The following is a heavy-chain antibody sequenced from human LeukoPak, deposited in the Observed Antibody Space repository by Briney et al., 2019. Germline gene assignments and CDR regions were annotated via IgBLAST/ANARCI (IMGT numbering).Heavy chain of an antibody. J-gene: IGHJ3*02. D-gene: IGHD1-26*01. CDR2: SSSSGSTI. V-gene: IGHV3-11*01. CDR3: AKLRSGTTGNVEI. Sequence: GGSLRLSCAASGFSFSDYYMSWIRQAPGKGLEWVSYSSSSGSTIYYADSVKGRFTISRDNSKNTLYLQMNSLRAEDSAAYYCAKLRSGTTGNVEIWGQGTMVTVSS. CDR1: GFSFSDYY.